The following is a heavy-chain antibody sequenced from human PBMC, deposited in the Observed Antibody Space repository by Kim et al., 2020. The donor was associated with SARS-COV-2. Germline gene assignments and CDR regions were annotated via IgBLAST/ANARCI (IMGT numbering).Heavy chain of an antibody. J-gene: IGHJ4*02. CDR1: GFTFSSYA. Sequence: GGSLRLSCAASGFTFSSYAMSWVRQAPGKGLECVSVISDGGDSTYYADSVKGRFIISRDNAKNTLFLQMTSLRAEDTAIYYCAKQGRTVTTSIDYWGQGTLV. V-gene: IGHV3-23*01. D-gene: IGHD4-17*01. CDR3: AKQGRTVTTSIDY. CDR2: ISDGGDST.